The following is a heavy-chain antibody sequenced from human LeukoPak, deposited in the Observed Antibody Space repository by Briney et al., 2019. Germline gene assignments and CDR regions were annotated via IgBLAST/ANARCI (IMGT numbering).Heavy chain of an antibody. J-gene: IGHJ6*02. CDR3: AKDRRIQLWFSFPRARNYYYGMDV. CDR2: ISGSGGST. V-gene: IGHV3-23*01. Sequence: GGSLRLSCAASGFTFSTYGMSWVRQAPGKGLEWVAAISGSGGSTYYADSVKGRFTISRDNSKNTLYLQMNSLRAEDTAVYYCAKDRRIQLWFSFPRARNYYYGMDVWGQGTTVTVSS. CDR1: GFTFSTYG. D-gene: IGHD5-18*01.